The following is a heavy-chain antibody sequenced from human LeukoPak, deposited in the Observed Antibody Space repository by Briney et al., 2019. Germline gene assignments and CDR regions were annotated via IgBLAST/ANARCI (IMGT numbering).Heavy chain of an antibody. CDR2: ISSSGSTI. J-gene: IGHJ4*02. D-gene: IGHD5-18*01. CDR1: GFTFSSYE. Sequence: PGGSLRLSCAASGFTFSSYEMNWVRQAPGKGLEWVSYISSSGSTIYYADSVKGRFTISRDNAKNSPYLQMNSLRAEDTAVYYCARVTGGWIQLWCDYWGQGTLVTVSS. V-gene: IGHV3-48*03. CDR3: ARVTGGWIQLWCDY.